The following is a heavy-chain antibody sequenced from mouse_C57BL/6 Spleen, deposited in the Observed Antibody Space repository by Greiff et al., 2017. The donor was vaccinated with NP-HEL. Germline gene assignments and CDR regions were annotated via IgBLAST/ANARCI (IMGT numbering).Heavy chain of an antibody. CDR1: GYTFTSYW. CDR3: ARSRIDSSGYDY. V-gene: IGHV1-55*01. D-gene: IGHD3-2*02. J-gene: IGHJ2*01. Sequence: QVQLQQPGAELVKPGASVKMSCKASGYTFTSYWITWVKQRPGQGLEWIGDIYPGSGSTNYNEKFKSKATLTVDTSSSTAYMQLSSLTSEDSAVYYCARSRIDSSGYDYWGQGTTLTVSS. CDR2: IYPGSGST.